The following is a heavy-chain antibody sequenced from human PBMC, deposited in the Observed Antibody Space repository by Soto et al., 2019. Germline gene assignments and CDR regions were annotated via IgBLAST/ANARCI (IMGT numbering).Heavy chain of an antibody. D-gene: IGHD6-13*01. J-gene: IGHJ5*02. V-gene: IGHV1-8*01. CDR2: MNPNSGNT. Sequence: QVQLVQSGAEVKKPGASVKVSCKASGYTFTSYDINWVRQATGQGLEWMGWMNPNSGNTDYAQKFQGRVTMTRNTSISTAYRELSSLSSEDTAVYYCARERSAAGAGWFDPWGQGTLVTVSS. CDR1: GYTFTSYD. CDR3: ARERSAAGAGWFDP.